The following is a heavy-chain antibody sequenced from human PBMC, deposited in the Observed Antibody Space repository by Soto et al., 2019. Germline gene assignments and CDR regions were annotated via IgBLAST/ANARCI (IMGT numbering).Heavy chain of an antibody. Sequence: QVQLVQSGAEVKKPGSSVKVSCKASGSTFSSYAISWVRQAPGQGLEWMGGIIPIFGTANYAQKFQGGVTIAAYESTSRAYMELSSLRSEDTAVYYCARDVIAAAGTAGWGQGTLVTVSS. D-gene: IGHD6-13*01. CDR2: IIPIFGTA. CDR3: ARDVIAAAGTAG. J-gene: IGHJ4*02. CDR1: GSTFSSYA. V-gene: IGHV1-69*12.